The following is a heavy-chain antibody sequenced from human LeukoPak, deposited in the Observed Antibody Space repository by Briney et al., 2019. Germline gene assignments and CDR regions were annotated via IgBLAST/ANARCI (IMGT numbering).Heavy chain of an antibody. D-gene: IGHD3-10*01. Sequence: SETLSLTCAVYGGSFSGYYWSWIRQPPGKGLEWIGEINHSGSTNYNPSLKRRVTISVDTSKNQFSLKLSSGTAADTAVYYCERGGEEGLDDGGQGTLVTVSS. CDR2: INHSGST. V-gene: IGHV4-34*01. CDR3: ERGGEEGLDD. CDR1: GGSFSGYY. J-gene: IGHJ4*02.